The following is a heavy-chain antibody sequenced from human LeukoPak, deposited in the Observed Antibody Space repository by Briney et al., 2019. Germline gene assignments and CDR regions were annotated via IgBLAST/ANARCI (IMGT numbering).Heavy chain of an antibody. CDR1: GGAISSHY. V-gene: IGHV4-59*11. CDR3: ARVDILTGYLDY. D-gene: IGHD3-9*01. CDR2: IYYSGST. J-gene: IGHJ4*02. Sequence: KPSETLSLTRTVSGGAISSHYWSWIRQPPGKGLEWIGYIYYSGSTNYNPSLKSRITISVDTSKNQFSLKLSSVTAADTAVYYCARVDILTGYLDYWGQGTLVTVSS.